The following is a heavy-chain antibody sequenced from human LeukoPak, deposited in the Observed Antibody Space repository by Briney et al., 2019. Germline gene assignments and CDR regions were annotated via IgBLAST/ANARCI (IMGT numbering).Heavy chain of an antibody. Sequence: GGSLRLSCAASGFTFSSYGMSWVRQAPGKGLEWVANIKQDGSEKYYVDSVKGRFTISRDNAKNSLYLQMNSLRAEDTAVYYCARALGSYYAFDIWGQGTMVTVSS. V-gene: IGHV3-7*01. J-gene: IGHJ3*02. CDR3: ARALGSYYAFDI. D-gene: IGHD1-26*01. CDR2: IKQDGSEK. CDR1: GFTFSSYG.